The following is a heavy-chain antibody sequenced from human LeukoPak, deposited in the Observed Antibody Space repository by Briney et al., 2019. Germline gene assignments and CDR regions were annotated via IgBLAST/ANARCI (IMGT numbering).Heavy chain of an antibody. CDR1: GDSFSTCY. CDR3: ARDAKYYYGSRTYFFFEY. J-gene: IGHJ4*02. V-gene: IGHV4-4*07. D-gene: IGHD3-10*01. CDR2: IYTSGTT. Sequence: PSETLSLTCTVSGDSFSTCYWSWIRQPAGKGLEWIGHIYTSGTTNYNPSLKSRVTMSIDTSKNQFSLKLSSITAADTAVYYCARDAKYYYGSRTYFFFEYWGQGTLLTVSS.